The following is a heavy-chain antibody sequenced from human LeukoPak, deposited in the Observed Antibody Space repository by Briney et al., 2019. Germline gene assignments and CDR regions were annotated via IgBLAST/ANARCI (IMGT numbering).Heavy chain of an antibody. CDR1: GFTFSSYS. Sequence: GSLRLSCAASGFTFSSYSMNWVRQAPGKGLEWVSYISSSSSTIYYADSVKGRFTISRDNAKNSLYLQMNSLRAEDTAVYYCAPTVGAMNYWGQGTLVTVSS. CDR2: ISSSSSTI. D-gene: IGHD1-26*01. J-gene: IGHJ4*02. CDR3: APTVGAMNY. V-gene: IGHV3-48*01.